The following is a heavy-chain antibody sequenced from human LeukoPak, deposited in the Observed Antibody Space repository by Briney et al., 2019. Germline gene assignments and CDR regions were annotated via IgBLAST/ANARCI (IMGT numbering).Heavy chain of an antibody. CDR2: VNPNSGDT. CDR1: GYIFKDFY. CDR3: AKDSSGGYNSH. D-gene: IGHD5-24*01. Sequence: ASVKVSCKTSGYIFKDFYIHWVRQAPGHGLEWMGWVNPNSGDTNSAQRFQGRVTMTRDTSTGTAYMDLSSLTSDDTAVYFCAKDSSGGYNSHWGQGTLVTVSS. J-gene: IGHJ4*02. V-gene: IGHV1-2*02.